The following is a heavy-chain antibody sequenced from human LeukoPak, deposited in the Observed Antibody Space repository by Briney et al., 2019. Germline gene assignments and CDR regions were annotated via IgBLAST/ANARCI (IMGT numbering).Heavy chain of an antibody. CDR2: ISSSGTYT. D-gene: IGHD2-15*01. J-gene: IGHJ4*02. V-gene: IGHV3-11*03. CDR3: ARFYCSGGSCYPYYFDY. Sequence: PGGSLRLSCAASGFTFSDYYMTWIRQAPGKGLEWVSYISSSGTYTNYADSVKGRFTISRDNAKNSLYLQMNSLRAEDTAVYSCARFYCSGGSCYPYYFDYWGRGTLVTVSS. CDR1: GFTFSDYY.